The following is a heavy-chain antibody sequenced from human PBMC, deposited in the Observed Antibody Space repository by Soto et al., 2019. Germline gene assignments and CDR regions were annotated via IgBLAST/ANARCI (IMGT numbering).Heavy chain of an antibody. Sequence: ASVKVSCKASGYTFTGYYMHWVRQAPGQGLEWMGVINPSGGSTSYAQKFQGRVTMTRDTSTSTVYMGLSSLRSEDTAVYYCASRYCISTSCYDDYYYYGMDGWGKGNTVTVGS. V-gene: IGHV1-46*01. CDR2: INPSGGST. CDR3: ASRYCISTSCYDDYYYYGMDG. J-gene: IGHJ6*04. CDR1: GYTFTGYY. D-gene: IGHD2-2*01.